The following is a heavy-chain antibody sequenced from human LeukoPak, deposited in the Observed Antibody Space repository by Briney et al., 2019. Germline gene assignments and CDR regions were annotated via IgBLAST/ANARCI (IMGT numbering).Heavy chain of an antibody. CDR3: TRGYCSSTSCYGSDY. J-gene: IGHJ4*02. CDR2: IRSKAYGGTT. D-gene: IGHD2-2*01. CDR1: GFTFSSLW. Sequence: GGSLRLSCAASGFTFSSLWMTWVRQAPGKGLEWVGFIRSKAYGGTTEYAASVKGRFTISRDDSKSIAYLQMNSLKTEDTAVYYCTRGYCSSTSCYGSDYWGQGTLVTVSS. V-gene: IGHV3-49*04.